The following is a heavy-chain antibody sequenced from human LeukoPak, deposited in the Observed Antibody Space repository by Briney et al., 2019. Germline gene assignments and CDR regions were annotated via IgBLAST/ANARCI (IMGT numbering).Heavy chain of an antibody. CDR1: GFTFSSYA. CDR2: IRGDGIVT. V-gene: IGHV3-74*01. Sequence: PGGSLRLSCAASGFTFSSYAMSWVRQAPGKGLVWVSRIRGDGIVTNYADSVKGRFTISRDNAKNSLYLQMNSLRDEDTAVYYCARNEWADYWGQGTLVTVSS. D-gene: IGHD1-26*01. J-gene: IGHJ4*02. CDR3: ARNEWADY.